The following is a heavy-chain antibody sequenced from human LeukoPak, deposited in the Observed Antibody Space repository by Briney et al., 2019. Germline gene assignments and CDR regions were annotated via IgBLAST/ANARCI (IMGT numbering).Heavy chain of an antibody. V-gene: IGHV4-30-4*08. CDR2: IYYSGST. CDR3: ARDWELYYFDY. J-gene: IGHJ4*02. D-gene: IGHD1-7*01. Sequence: SETLSLTCTVSGGSISSGDYYWSWIRQPPGKGLEWIGYIYYSGSTYYNPSLKSRVTISVDTSKNQFSLKLSSVTAADTAVYYCARDWELYYFDYWGQGTLVTVSS. CDR1: GGSISSGDYY.